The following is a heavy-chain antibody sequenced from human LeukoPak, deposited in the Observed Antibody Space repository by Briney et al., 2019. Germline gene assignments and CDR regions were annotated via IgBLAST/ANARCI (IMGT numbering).Heavy chain of an antibody. D-gene: IGHD3-10*01. Sequence: GGSLRLSCAASGFTLISYAMSLVRQAPGKRLECVSAIIGSGGITYYADSVKGRFTLSRDNSKNTLYLQMNSLRAEDTAVYYCAEGFMVRAVISPLNWFAPWGQGPLVTVPS. CDR2: IIGSGGIT. V-gene: IGHV3-23*01. CDR3: AEGFMVRAVISPLNWFAP. CDR1: GFTLISYA. J-gene: IGHJ5*02.